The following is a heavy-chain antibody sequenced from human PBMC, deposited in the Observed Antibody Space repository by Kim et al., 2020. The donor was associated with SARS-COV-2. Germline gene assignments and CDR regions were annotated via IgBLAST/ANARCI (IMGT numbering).Heavy chain of an antibody. CDR3: ARTLCFGGHCLFDY. Sequence: GGSLRLSCAASGFTFSYYSMNWVRQAPGKGLEWVSCISGDRAYTYYADSVKGRFTIYRDNAKNTLYLQMNSLRPEDTAVSYCARTLCFGGHCLFDYWGQGALVTVSS. CDR1: GFTFSYYS. J-gene: IGHJ4*02. CDR2: ISGDRAYT. V-gene: IGHV3-21*01. D-gene: IGHD2-21*02.